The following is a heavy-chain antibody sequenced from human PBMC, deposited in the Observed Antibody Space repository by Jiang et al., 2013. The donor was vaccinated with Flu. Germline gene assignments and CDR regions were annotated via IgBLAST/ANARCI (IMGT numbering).Heavy chain of an antibody. CDR2: IYYSGST. Sequence: PGLVKPSETLSLTCTVSGGSISSSSYYWGWIRQPPGKGLEWIGSIYYSGSTYYNPSLKSRVTISVDTSKNQFSLKLSSVTAADTAVYYCARHVDSSGYYYHPDYWGQGTLVTVSS. J-gene: IGHJ4*02. D-gene: IGHD3-22*01. CDR3: ARHVDSSGYYYHPDY. V-gene: IGHV4-39*01. CDR1: GGSISSSSYY.